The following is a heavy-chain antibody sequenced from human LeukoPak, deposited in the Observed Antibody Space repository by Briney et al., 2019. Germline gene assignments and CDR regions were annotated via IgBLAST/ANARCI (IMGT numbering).Heavy chain of an antibody. Sequence: PGGCLRLSCVASGITFSRDAMSGVREAPGRGVEWGSAISASGGSTHHADSVRGRFTTSRDNSKNTLYLQMNSLRAEDTAGYYCAKVTGTYGGYYYGMDVWGQGTTVTVSS. V-gene: IGHV3-23*01. CDR1: GITFSRDA. CDR2: ISASGGST. J-gene: IGHJ6*02. CDR3: AKVTGTYGGYYYGMDV. D-gene: IGHD2-21*01.